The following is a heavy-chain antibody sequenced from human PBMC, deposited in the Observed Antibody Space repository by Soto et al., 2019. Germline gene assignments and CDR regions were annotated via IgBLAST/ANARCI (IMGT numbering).Heavy chain of an antibody. V-gene: IGHV1-3*01. Sequence: ASVKVSCKASGYTFSSYAMHWVRQAPGQRLEWMGWINAGYGNTKSSQKFQDRVTISRDTSASTAYMELTSLRSEDTAVYYCARDTGDGTFDFWPQGTLVTVSS. CDR2: INAGYGNT. J-gene: IGHJ4*02. D-gene: IGHD2-8*02. CDR1: GYTFSSYA. CDR3: ARDTGDGTFDF.